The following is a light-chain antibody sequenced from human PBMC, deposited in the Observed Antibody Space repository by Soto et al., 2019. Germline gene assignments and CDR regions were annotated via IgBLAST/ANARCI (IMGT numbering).Light chain of an antibody. CDR2: DVS. J-gene: IGKJ1*01. Sequence: RWPQCPSTQSASVRARVTITCRASQSISSWLAWYQQKPGRAPKLMIYDVSALKRGVPPRFSGSGSGTEFTLTISSLQPEDFATYYCQQYDSFSVTFGQGTKVDIK. CDR3: QQYDSFSVT. V-gene: IGKV1-5*01. CDR1: QSISSW.